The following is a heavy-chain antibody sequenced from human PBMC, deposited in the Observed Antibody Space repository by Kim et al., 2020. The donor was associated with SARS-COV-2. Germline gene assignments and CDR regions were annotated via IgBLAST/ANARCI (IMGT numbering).Heavy chain of an antibody. CDR2: IYYSGST. Sequence: SETLSLTCTVSGGSISSGGYYWSWIRQHPGKGLEWIGYIYYSGSTYYNPSLKSRATISVDTSKNQFSLKLRSVTAADTAVYYCAREESTVMYFDSWGQGTLVTVSS. J-gene: IGHJ4*02. CDR3: AREESTVMYFDS. D-gene: IGHD4-17*01. CDR1: GGSISSGGYY. V-gene: IGHV4-31*03.